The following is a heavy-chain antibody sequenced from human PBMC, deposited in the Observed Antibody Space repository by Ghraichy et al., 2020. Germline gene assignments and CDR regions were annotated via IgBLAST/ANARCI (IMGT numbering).Heavy chain of an antibody. CDR3: AKEAAAADFFDY. D-gene: IGHD6-13*01. CDR1: GFTFSSYA. Sequence: GGSLRLSCAASGFTFSSYAMHWVRQAPGKGLEWVAVISYDGSNKYYADSVKGRFTISRDNSKNTLYLQMNSLRAEDTAVYYCAKEAAAADFFDYWGQGTLVTVSS. V-gene: IGHV3-30*04. J-gene: IGHJ4*02. CDR2: ISYDGSNK.